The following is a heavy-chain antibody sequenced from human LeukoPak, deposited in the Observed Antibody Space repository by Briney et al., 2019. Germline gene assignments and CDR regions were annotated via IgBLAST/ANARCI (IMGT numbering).Heavy chain of an antibody. V-gene: IGHV4-34*01. CDR1: GGSFSGYY. D-gene: IGHD3-10*01. CDR2: INHSGST. Sequence: SETLSLTCAVYGGSFSGYYWSWIRQPPGKGLEWIGEINHSGSTNYNPSLKSRVTISVDTSKNQFSLKLSSVTAADTAVYYCARKGITMVRGVSYYYYGMDVWGQGTTVTVSS. CDR3: ARKGITMVRGVSYYYYGMDV. J-gene: IGHJ6*02.